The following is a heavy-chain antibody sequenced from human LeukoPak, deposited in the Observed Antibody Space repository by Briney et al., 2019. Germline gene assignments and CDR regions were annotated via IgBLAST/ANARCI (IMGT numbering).Heavy chain of an antibody. CDR1: GFTFSSYA. J-gene: IGHJ5*02. Sequence: GGSLRLSCAASGFTFSSYAMSWVGQAPGKGLEWVSAISGSGGSTYYADSVKGRFTISRDNSKNTLYLQMNSLRAEDTAVYYRAKDRHDYGDYYNWFDPWGQGTLVTVSS. CDR2: ISGSGGST. V-gene: IGHV3-23*01. CDR3: AKDRHDYGDYYNWFDP. D-gene: IGHD4-17*01.